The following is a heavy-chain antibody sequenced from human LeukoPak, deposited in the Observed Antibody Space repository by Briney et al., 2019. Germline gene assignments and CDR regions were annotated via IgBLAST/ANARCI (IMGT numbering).Heavy chain of an antibody. CDR3: AKYLRTTVTTRDAFDI. J-gene: IGHJ3*02. CDR1: GFTFSSYA. V-gene: IGHV3-23*01. Sequence: PGGPLRLSCAASGFTFSSYAMSWVRQAPGKGLEWVSAISGSGGSTYYADSVKGRFTISRDNSKNTLYLQMNSLRAEDTAVYYCAKYLRTTVTTRDAFDIWGQGTMVTVSS. CDR2: ISGSGGST. D-gene: IGHD4-17*01.